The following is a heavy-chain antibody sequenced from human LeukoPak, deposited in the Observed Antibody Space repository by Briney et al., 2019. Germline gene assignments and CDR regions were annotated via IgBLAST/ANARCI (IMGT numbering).Heavy chain of an antibody. CDR1: GDSVSSNSAA. CDR2: TYYRSKWYN. D-gene: IGHD4-23*01. CDR3: ARERASTLVVTVGYWFDP. J-gene: IGHJ5*02. Sequence: SQTLSLTCAISGDSVSSNSAAWNWIRQSPSRCLEWLGRTYYRSKWYNDYAVSVKSRITINPDTAKNQFSLQLNYVTPEDTAVYYCARERASTLVVTVGYWFDPWGQGTLVTVSS. V-gene: IGHV6-1*01.